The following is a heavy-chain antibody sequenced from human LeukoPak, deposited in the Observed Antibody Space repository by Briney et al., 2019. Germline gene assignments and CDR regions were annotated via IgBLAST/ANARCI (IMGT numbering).Heavy chain of an antibody. CDR1: GFTFSNYW. D-gene: IGHD3-10*01. J-gene: IGHJ4*02. V-gene: IGHV3-7*04. CDR2: IKEDGNEK. Sequence: QPGGSLRLSCVGSGFTFSNYWMSWVRQAPGKGLQWVANIKEDGNEKYYVDSVKGRFTISRDNAKNSLDLQLNTLRAEDTAMYYCARGGPMGRYWGQGTLVTVSS. CDR3: ARGGPMGRY.